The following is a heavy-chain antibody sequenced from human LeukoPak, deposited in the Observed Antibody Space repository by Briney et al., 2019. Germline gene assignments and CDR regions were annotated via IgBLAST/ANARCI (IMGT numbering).Heavy chain of an antibody. D-gene: IGHD5-12*01. V-gene: IGHV3-30*02. J-gene: IGHJ4*02. Sequence: PGGSLRLSCAVSGFTFSSYGMHWVRQAPGKGLEWVAFIRYDGSNKYYADSVKGRFTISRDNSKNTLSLQMNSLRPEDTAVYYCAKAGYEDLDYWGQGTLVTVSS. CDR1: GFTFSSYG. CDR2: IRYDGSNK. CDR3: AKAGYEDLDY.